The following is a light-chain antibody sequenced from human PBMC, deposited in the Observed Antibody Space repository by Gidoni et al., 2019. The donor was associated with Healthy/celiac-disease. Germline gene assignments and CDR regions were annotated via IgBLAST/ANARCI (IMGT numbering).Light chain of an antibody. CDR2: GKH. Sequence: SSELTQDPAVSVALGQTVRITCQGDSLRSYYASWYQQKPGQAPLLVIYGKHNRPSGIPDRFSGSSSGNTASLTITGAQAEDEADYSCNSLDSSGNLVVFGGGTKLTVL. J-gene: IGLJ2*01. V-gene: IGLV3-19*01. CDR1: SLRSYY. CDR3: NSLDSSGNLVV.